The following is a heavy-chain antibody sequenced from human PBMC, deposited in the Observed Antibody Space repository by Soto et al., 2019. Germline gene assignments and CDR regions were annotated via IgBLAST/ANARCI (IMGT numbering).Heavy chain of an antibody. J-gene: IGHJ3*02. CDR3: AADAIPRAFDI. V-gene: IGHV1-58*01. Sequence: QMQLVQSGPEVKKPGTSVKVSCKASGFTFTSSAVQWVRQARGQRLEWIGWIVVGSGNTNYAQKFQERVTITRDMSTSTAYMELSSLRSEDPAVYYCAADAIPRAFDIWGQGTMVTVSS. CDR2: IVVGSGNT. CDR1: GFTFTSSA.